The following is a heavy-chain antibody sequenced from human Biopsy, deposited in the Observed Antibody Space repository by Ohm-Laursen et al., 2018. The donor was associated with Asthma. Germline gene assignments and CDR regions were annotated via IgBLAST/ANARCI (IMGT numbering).Heavy chain of an antibody. D-gene: IGHD2-21*01. Sequence: SLRLSCAAIGFTLSSYAIHWVRQAPGKGLEWVSVISSDGGTIDYADSVKGRFTISRNISTNTVYLQMDSLSADDTAVYYCAKDERAYYGSDSKYMQPVPLGDWGQGTLVIVSA. CDR2: ISSDGGTI. CDR1: GFTLSSYA. V-gene: IGHV3-23*01. CDR3: AKDERAYYGSDSKYMQPVPLGD. J-gene: IGHJ4*02.